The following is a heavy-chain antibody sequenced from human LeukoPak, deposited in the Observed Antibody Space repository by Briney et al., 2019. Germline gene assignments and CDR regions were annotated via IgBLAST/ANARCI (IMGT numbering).Heavy chain of an antibody. CDR1: GFTFSDYY. Sequence: PGGSLRLSCAASGFTFSDYYMSWIRQAPGKGLEWVPYISSSRSYTNYADSVKGRFTISRDNAKNSLYLQMNSLGAEDTAVYYCARAPLLSDVDYWGQGTLVTVSS. CDR2: ISSSRSYT. D-gene: IGHD3-10*01. V-gene: IGHV3-11*06. CDR3: ARAPLLSDVDY. J-gene: IGHJ4*02.